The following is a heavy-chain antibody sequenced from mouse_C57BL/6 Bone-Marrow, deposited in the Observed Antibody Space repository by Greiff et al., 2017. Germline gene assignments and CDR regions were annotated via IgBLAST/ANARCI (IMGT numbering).Heavy chain of an antibody. CDR2: INPYNGDT. Sequence: EVKLQQSGPELVKPGDSVKISCKASGYSFTGYFMNWVMQSHGQSLEWIGRINPYNGDTFYNQKFKGKATLTVDKSSSTAHMELRSLTSEDSAVYYCAENYDYDVYFDVWGTGTTVTVSA. CDR1: GYSFTGYF. D-gene: IGHD2-4*01. J-gene: IGHJ1*03. CDR3: AENYDYDVYFDV. V-gene: IGHV1-20*01.